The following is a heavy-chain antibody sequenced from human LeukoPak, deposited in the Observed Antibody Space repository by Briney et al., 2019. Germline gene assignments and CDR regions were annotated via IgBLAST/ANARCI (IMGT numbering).Heavy chain of an antibody. J-gene: IGHJ4*02. V-gene: IGHV3-53*01. CDR3: ARVTRDGYKDY. D-gene: IGHD5-24*01. CDR1: GFTVSSYY. Sequence: PGGSLRLSCADSGFTVSSYYMSWVRQAPGKGLEWVSVIYSGGSTYYADSVKGRFTISRDNSKNTLYLQMNSLRAEDTAVYYCARVTRDGYKDYWGQGTLVTVSS. CDR2: IYSGGST.